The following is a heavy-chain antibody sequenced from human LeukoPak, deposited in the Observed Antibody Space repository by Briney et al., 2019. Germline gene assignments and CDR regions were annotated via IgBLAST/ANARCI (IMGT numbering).Heavy chain of an antibody. CDR3: AKDYRGSFTD. CDR2: IDIGGGTT. Sequence: GGSLRLSCAASGFTVSTYAMSWVRQAPGMGLQLASAIDIGGGTTYSADSVKGRFTISRDNSKNTLYLQMDSLRAEDTAVYFCAKDYRGSFTDWGQGTLVTVSS. CDR1: GFTVSTYA. D-gene: IGHD1-26*01. V-gene: IGHV3-23*01. J-gene: IGHJ4*02.